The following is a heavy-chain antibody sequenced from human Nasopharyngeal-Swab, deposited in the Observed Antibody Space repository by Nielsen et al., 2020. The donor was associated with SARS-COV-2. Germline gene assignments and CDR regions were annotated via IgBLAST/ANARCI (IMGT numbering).Heavy chain of an antibody. CDR1: GFIFSDQY. J-gene: IGHJ3*02. V-gene: IGHV3-11*01. CDR2: MSNDSYVI. D-gene: IGHD3-9*01. Sequence: GGSLRLSCAASGFIFSDQYMSWMRQAPGKGLEWLSYMSNDSYVIKYADSVKGRFTVSRDNAKNSLYLQMNSLRAEDTAVYYCAKKLENILRYFDWLLDAFDIWGQGTMVTVSS. CDR3: AKKLENILRYFDWLLDAFDI.